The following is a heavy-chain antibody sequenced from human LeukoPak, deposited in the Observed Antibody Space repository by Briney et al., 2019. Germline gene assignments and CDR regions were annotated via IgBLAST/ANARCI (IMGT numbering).Heavy chain of an antibody. V-gene: IGHV3-33*01. CDR3: AIDHYGDYGGY. D-gene: IGHD4-17*01. CDR1: GLTFSSYG. Sequence: PGRSLRLSCAASGLTFSSYGMHWVRQSPGKGLEWVAVIWYDGSNKYYADSVKGRFTISRDNSKNTLYLQMNSLRAEDTAVYYCAIDHYGDYGGYWGQGTLVTVSS. J-gene: IGHJ4*02. CDR2: IWYDGSNK.